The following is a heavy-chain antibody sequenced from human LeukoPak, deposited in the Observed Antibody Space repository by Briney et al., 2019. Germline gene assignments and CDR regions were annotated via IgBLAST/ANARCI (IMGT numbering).Heavy chain of an antibody. CDR1: GGSISSYY. CDR2: IYYSGST. Sequence: SETLSLTCTVSGGSISSYYWSWIRQPPGKGLEWIGYIYYSGSTNYNPSLKSRVTISVDTSKNQFSLKLSSVTAADTAVYYCARNYDFWSGTWAFDIWGQGTMVTVSS. CDR3: ARNYDFWSGTWAFDI. J-gene: IGHJ3*02. V-gene: IGHV4-59*08. D-gene: IGHD3-3*01.